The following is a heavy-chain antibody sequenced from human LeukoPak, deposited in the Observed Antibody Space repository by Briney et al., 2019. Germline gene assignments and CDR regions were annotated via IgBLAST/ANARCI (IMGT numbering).Heavy chain of an antibody. V-gene: IGHV3-23*05. J-gene: IGHJ5*01. D-gene: IGHD2-2*01. CDR1: GFTFSDYA. CDR3: AKDSEVVPAIREKDNRLAS. CDR2: IIRRGTST. Sequence: GGSLRLSCTGSGFTFSDYAKHWVRQAPGKGLEWVSGIIRRGTSTHYADSVKGRFTISRDNSKNIMSLEMNRLRVEDTAVYFCAKDSEVVPAIREKDNRLASWGQGTLVVVSS.